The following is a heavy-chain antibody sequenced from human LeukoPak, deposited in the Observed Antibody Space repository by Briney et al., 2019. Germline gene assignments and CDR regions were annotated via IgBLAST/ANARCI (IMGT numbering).Heavy chain of an antibody. V-gene: IGHV3-11*05. J-gene: IGHJ4*02. CDR1: GFSFGDYF. D-gene: IGHD3-22*01. CDR3: ARGDDSGYYDYFDY. Sequence: PGGSLRLSCAATGFSFGDYFMTWVRQAPGKGLEWISYISGGTTYINHADSVKGRFTISRDFSKNTVFLHMNSLRAEDTAMYYCARGDDSGYYDYFDYWGQGALVTVSS. CDR2: ISGGTTYI.